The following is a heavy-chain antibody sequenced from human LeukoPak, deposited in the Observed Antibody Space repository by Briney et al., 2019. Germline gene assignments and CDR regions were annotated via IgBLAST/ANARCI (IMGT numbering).Heavy chain of an antibody. V-gene: IGHV1-69*05. J-gene: IGHJ4*02. CDR3: ASGGSYDFLTGSPHYFDY. CDR1: GGTFSSYA. CDR2: IIPIFGTA. Sequence: SVKVSCKASGGTFSSYAISWVRQAPGQGLEWMGGIIPIFGTANYAQKFQGRVTITTDESTSTAYMELSSLRSEDTAVYYCASGGSYDFLTGSPHYFDYWGQGTLVTVSS. D-gene: IGHD3-9*01.